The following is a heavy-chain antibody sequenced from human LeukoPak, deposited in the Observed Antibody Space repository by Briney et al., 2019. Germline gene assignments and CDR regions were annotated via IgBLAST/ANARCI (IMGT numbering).Heavy chain of an antibody. CDR1: GFTFSSYA. CDR3: AKDRYDAVRYFDY. D-gene: IGHD3-16*02. J-gene: IGHJ4*02. CDR2: ISGSAGDT. Sequence: PAGSLRLSSAASGFTFSSYAMSWVRQAPGKGLEWVSAISGSAGDTYYADSVKGRFTISRDNFKNTLYLQMNSLRAEDTAVYYCAKDRYDAVRYFDYWGQGTLVTVSS. V-gene: IGHV3-23*01.